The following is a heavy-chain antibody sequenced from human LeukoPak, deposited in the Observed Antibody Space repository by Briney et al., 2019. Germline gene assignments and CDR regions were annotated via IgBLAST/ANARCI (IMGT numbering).Heavy chain of an antibody. Sequence: SETLSLTCTVSGDSINGYYWTWIRQPPGKGLEWIGYIYFSGSTNYSPSLKSRVAISLDTSKNQFSLGLSSVTAADTAIYYCARAIAVHGTPFEYWGQGTLVTVSS. CDR1: GDSINGYY. J-gene: IGHJ4*02. CDR2: IYFSGST. V-gene: IGHV4-59*01. D-gene: IGHD6-19*01. CDR3: ARAIAVHGTPFEY.